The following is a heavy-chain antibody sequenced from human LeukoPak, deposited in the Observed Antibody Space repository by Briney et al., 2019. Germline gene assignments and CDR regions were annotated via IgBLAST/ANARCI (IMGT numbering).Heavy chain of an antibody. J-gene: IGHJ4*02. V-gene: IGHV4-59*02. CDR1: GGSVSSYY. CDR2: IYYSGST. Sequence: KPSETLSLTCTVSGGSVSSYYWSWIRQPPGKGLEWIGYIYYSGSTNYNPSLKSRVTISVDTSKTQLSLKLSSVTAADTAVYYCAGSYYVSGTYYFDHWGQGTLVTVSS. CDR3: AGSYYVSGTYYFDH. D-gene: IGHD3-10*01.